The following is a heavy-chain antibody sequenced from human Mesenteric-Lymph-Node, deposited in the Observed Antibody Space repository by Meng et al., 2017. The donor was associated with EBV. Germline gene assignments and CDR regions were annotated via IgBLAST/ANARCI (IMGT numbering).Heavy chain of an antibody. CDR3: AHRTSNCFDP. Sequence: QSTFKESGPTLVKPTKHLTLTCYFPGFSLSTSGVGVGWIRQPPGKALEWLALIYWDAAKRYSTSLKPRLTITKDTSENQVVLTMTNMDPVDAATYYCAHRTSNCFDPWGQGTLVTVSS. V-gene: IGHV2-5*02. CDR1: GFSLSTSGVG. CDR2: IYWDAAK. J-gene: IGHJ5*02.